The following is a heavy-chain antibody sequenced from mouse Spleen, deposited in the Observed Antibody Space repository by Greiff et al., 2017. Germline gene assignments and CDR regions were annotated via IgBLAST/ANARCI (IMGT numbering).Heavy chain of an antibody. J-gene: IGHJ3*01. V-gene: IGHV1-42*01. CDR2: INPSTGGT. D-gene: IGHD4-1*01. CDR3: ARQGLLTGTFAY. Sequence: EVQLQQSGPELVKPGASVKISCKASGYSFTGYYMNWVKQSPEKSLEWIGEINPSTGGTTYNQKFKAKATLTVDKSSSTAYMQLKSLTSEDSAVYYCARQGLLTGTFAYWGQGTLVTVSA. CDR1: GYSFTGYY.